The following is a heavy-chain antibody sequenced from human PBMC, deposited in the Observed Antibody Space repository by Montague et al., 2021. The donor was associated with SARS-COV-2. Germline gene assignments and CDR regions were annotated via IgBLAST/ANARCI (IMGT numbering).Heavy chain of an antibody. V-gene: IGHV4-39*07. CDR1: GGSISSSSYY. CDR3: ARGARQGYGFRLGSFDS. D-gene: IGHD3-10*01. CDR2: INHSGST. Sequence: SETLSLTCTVSGGSISSSSYYWVWIRKPPGKGLEWIGEINHSGSTNYNPSLKSRVTMSVDTSKNQFSLKLSSVTAADTAVYYCARGARQGYGFRLGSFDSWGQGTLVTVSS. J-gene: IGHJ4*02.